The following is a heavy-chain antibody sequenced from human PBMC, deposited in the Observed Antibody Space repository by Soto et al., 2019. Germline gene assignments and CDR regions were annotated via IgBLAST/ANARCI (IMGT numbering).Heavy chain of an antibody. J-gene: IGHJ5*01. V-gene: IGHV3-21*01. D-gene: IGHD3-10*01. Sequence: GGSLRLSCAASGFTFSTYTMNWVRQAPGKGLEWISSISSGSSYIYYAGSVKGRFTISRDNAKNSLFLQMNSLRADDTAVYYCARDILSGGAYPDSWGQGTKVTSPQ. CDR2: ISSGSSYI. CDR1: GFTFSTYT. CDR3: ARDILSGGAYPDS.